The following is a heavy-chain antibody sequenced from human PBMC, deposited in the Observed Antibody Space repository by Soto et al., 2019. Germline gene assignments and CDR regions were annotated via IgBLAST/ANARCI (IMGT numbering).Heavy chain of an antibody. D-gene: IGHD5-18*01. CDR2: ISSSSSYI. Sequence: EVPLVESGGGLVKPGGSLRLSCAASGFTFSSYSMNWVRQAPGKGLEWVSSISSSSSYIYYADSVKGRFTISRDNAKNSLYLQMKSLRAEDTAVYYCARDQPGYSSGYGLGYWGQGTLVTVSS. CDR3: ARDQPGYSSGYGLGY. J-gene: IGHJ4*02. V-gene: IGHV3-21*01. CDR1: GFTFSSYS.